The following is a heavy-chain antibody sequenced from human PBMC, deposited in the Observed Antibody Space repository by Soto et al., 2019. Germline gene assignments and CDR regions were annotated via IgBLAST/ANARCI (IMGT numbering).Heavy chain of an antibody. V-gene: IGHV3-30*18. Sequence: QVQLVESGGGVVQPGKSLRLSCAASGFTFTSYGMHWVRQAPGKGLEWVAVVSYDGSNKYSADSVKGRFTISRDNSKNTLSLQMNSLRAEDTAVYYCAKSLLPGYSNGWITGVDYWGQGTLVTVSS. J-gene: IGHJ4*02. CDR3: AKSLLPGYSNGWITGVDY. CDR2: VSYDGSNK. D-gene: IGHD6-19*01. CDR1: GFTFTSYG.